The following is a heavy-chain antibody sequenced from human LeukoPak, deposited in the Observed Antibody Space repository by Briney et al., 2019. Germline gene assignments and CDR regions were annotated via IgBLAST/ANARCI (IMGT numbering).Heavy chain of an antibody. D-gene: IGHD3-22*01. J-gene: IGHJ4*02. CDR3: TSWNYYDSSGYSD. CDR1: GFTFSNAW. Sequence: PGGSLRLSCAASGFTFSNAWMSWVRQAPGRGLEWVGRIKSKTDGGTTDYAAPVKGRFTISRDDSKNTLYLQMNSLKTEDTAVYYCTSWNYYDSSGYSDWGQGTLVTVSS. V-gene: IGHV3-15*07. CDR2: IKSKTDGGTT.